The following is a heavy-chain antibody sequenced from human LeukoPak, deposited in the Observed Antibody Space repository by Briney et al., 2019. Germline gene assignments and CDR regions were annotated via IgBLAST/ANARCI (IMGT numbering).Heavy chain of an antibody. CDR1: GGSISSSSYY. V-gene: IGHV4-39*07. D-gene: IGHD6-13*01. J-gene: IGHJ4*02. CDR3: ARDGGIAAAGIDY. CDR2: IYYSGST. Sequence: PSGTLSLTCTVSGGSISSSSYYWGWIRQPPGKGLEWIGSIYYSGSTYYNPSLKSRVAISVDTSKNQFSLKLSSVTAADTAVYYCARDGGIAAAGIDYWGQGTLVTVSS.